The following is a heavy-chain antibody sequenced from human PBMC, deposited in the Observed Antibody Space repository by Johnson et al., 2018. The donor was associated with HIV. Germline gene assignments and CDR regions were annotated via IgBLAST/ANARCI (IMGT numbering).Heavy chain of an antibody. D-gene: IGHD4-23*01. CDR3: AKSPGKDHGGNSGGFDI. Sequence: VQLVESGGGVVRPGGSLRLSCSASGFNVDDDALSWVRQVPGKGLEWVSGINYNGGSTDYADSVRDRFSISRDNAKNSVYLQMNSLRGEDTAMYYCAKSPGKDHGGNSGGFDIWGPGTMVTVSS. V-gene: IGHV3-20*04. CDR1: GFNVDDDA. CDR2: INYNGGST. J-gene: IGHJ3*02.